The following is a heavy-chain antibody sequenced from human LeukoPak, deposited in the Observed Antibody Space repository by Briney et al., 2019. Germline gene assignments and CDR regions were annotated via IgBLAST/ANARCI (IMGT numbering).Heavy chain of an antibody. Sequence: PSETLSLTCTVSGGSVSSGSYYWSWIRQPPGKGLEWIGYIYYSGSTNYNPSLKSRVTISVDTFKNQFSLKLSSVTAADTAVYYCARMYYYGSGSYWYYFDYWGQGTLVTVSS. V-gene: IGHV4-61*01. J-gene: IGHJ4*02. CDR1: GGSVSSGSYY. CDR2: IYYSGST. CDR3: ARMYYYGSGSYWYYFDY. D-gene: IGHD3-10*01.